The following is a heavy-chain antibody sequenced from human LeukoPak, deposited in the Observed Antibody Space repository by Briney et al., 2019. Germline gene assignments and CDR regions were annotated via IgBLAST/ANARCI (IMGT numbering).Heavy chain of an antibody. V-gene: IGHV3-53*04. D-gene: IGHD2-2*01. Sequence: PGGSLSLSCAASGFTVSSNYMSWVRQAPRKGLAWVAVIYSGDSTYYADSVKGRFTIPRHNTKNTLYLQMNSLRAEDTAVYYCARDRFCSSTSCHRYYYGMDVWGQGTTVTVSS. CDR1: GFTVSSNY. CDR3: ARDRFCSSTSCHRYYYGMDV. J-gene: IGHJ6*02. CDR2: IYSGDST.